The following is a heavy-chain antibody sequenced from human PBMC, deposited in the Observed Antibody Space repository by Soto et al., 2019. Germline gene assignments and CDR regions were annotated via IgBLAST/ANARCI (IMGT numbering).Heavy chain of an antibody. Sequence: ETLSLTCAVYGGSFSGYYWSWIRQPPGKGLEWIGEINHSGSTNYNPSLKSRVTISVDTSKNQFSLKLSSVTAADTAVYYCARRTGTTEYWGQGTLVTVSS. J-gene: IGHJ4*02. CDR1: GGSFSGYY. CDR2: INHSGST. V-gene: IGHV4-34*01. D-gene: IGHD1-1*01. CDR3: ARRTGTTEY.